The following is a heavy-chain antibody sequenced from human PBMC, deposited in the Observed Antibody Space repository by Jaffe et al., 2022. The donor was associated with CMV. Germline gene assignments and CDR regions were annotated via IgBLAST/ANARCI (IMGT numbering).Heavy chain of an antibody. CDR1: GDSVSNSSVG. D-gene: IGHD1-1*01. CDR2: TYFKSRWYK. V-gene: IGHV6-1*01. CDR3: ARDPTTYNGAAFDI. J-gene: IGHJ3*02. Sequence: VQLQQSGPGLVKPSQILSLTCAISGDSVSNSSVGWNWIRQSPSRGLEWLGRTYFKSRWYKEYAVSVKGRLIISPDTSRNQFSLQLNSVTPEDTAVYYCARDPTTYNGAAFDIWGQGTMVTVSS.